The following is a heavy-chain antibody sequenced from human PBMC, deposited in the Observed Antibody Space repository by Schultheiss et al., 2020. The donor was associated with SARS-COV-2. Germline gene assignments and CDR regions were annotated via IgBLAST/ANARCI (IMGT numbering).Heavy chain of an antibody. CDR3: AKTIVVVTAANPGGFDY. CDR1: GFTFTSSA. Sequence: ASVKVSCKASGFTFTSSAVQWVRQAPGQGLEWMGIINPNSGGTNYAQKLQGRVTMTTDTSTSTAYMELRSLRSDDTAVYYCAKTIVVVTAANPGGFDYWGQGTLVTVSS. V-gene: IGHV1-18*01. J-gene: IGHJ4*02. CDR2: INPNSGGT. D-gene: IGHD2-21*02.